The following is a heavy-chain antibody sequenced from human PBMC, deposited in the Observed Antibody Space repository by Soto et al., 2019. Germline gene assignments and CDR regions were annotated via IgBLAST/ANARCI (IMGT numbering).Heavy chain of an antibody. D-gene: IGHD3-16*02. CDR3: ARVWSDYVWGRNRLAYFDY. J-gene: IGHJ4*02. V-gene: IGHV4-4*02. CDR2: IYHSGST. Sequence: CVSKTPGKGLGWIGEIYHSGSTNYNPSRKSRVTISVDKSKNQFSLKLSSVTAADTAVYYCARVWSDYVWGRNRLAYFDYWGQGTLVTVS.